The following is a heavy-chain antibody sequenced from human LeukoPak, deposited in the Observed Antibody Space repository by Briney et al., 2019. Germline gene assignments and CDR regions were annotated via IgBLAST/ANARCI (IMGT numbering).Heavy chain of an antibody. J-gene: IGHJ4*02. CDR1: GYTFTGYY. Sequence: GASVKVSCKXSGYTFTGYYMHWVRQAPGQGLEWMGRINPNSGGTNYARKFQGRVTMTRDTSISTAYMELSRLRSDDTAVYYCARGTYYYDSSGYFDYWGQGTLVTVSS. D-gene: IGHD3-22*01. CDR3: ARGTYYYDSSGYFDY. CDR2: INPNSGGT. V-gene: IGHV1-2*06.